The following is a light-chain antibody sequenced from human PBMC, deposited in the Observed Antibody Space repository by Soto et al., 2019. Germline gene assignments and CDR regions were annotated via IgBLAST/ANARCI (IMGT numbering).Light chain of an antibody. V-gene: IGKV3-11*01. CDR2: DAS. J-gene: IGKJ5*01. CDR3: QQYNNWPPSIT. Sequence: EIVLTQSPATLSLSPGERATLSCRASQSVSSYLAWYQQKPGQAPRLLIYDASNRATGIPARFSGSGSGTDFTLTISSLEPEDFAVYYCQQYNNWPPSITFGQGTRLEIK. CDR1: QSVSSY.